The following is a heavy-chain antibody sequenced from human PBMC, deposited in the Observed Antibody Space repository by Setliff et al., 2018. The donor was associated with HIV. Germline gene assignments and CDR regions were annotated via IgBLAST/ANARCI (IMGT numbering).Heavy chain of an antibody. D-gene: IGHD3-22*01. CDR2: IYYSGST. Sequence: SETLSLTCTVSGGSISSYYWSWIRQPPAKGLEWIGYIYYSGSTNYNPSLKSRVTLSVDTSKNQFSLKLNSVTAADTAVYHCARGDTYYHDSSGYVKSALDCFDVWGQGTMVTVSS. V-gene: IGHV4-59*08. CDR3: ARGDTYYHDSSGYVKSALDCFDV. CDR1: GGSISSYY. J-gene: IGHJ3*01.